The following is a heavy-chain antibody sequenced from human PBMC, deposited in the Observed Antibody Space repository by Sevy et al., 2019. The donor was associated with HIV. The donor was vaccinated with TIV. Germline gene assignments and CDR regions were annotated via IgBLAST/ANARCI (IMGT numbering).Heavy chain of an antibody. V-gene: IGHV1-18*01. CDR1: GYTFTSYG. Sequence: ASVKVACKASGYTFTSYGISWVRQAPGQGLEWMGCISAYNGNTNYAQKLQGRVTMTTDTSTSTAYMELRSLRSDDTAVYYCARPMHIVVVPAANYYYGMDVWGQGTTVTVSS. J-gene: IGHJ6*02. CDR2: ISAYNGNT. CDR3: ARPMHIVVVPAANYYYGMDV. D-gene: IGHD2-2*01.